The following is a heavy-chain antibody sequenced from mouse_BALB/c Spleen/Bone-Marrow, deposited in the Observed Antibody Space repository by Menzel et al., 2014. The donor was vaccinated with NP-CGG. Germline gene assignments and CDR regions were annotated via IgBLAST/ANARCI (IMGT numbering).Heavy chain of an antibody. Sequence: QVQLQQPGAELVRPGTSVKVSCKASGYAFTDYLMEWLKQRPGQGLEWIGVINPGSGSTNYNEKFKDKATLTADKSSSTDYMQLSSLTSDDSAVYFCARYDGYFDYWGQGTILTVSS. D-gene: IGHD2-3*01. J-gene: IGHJ2*01. CDR1: GYAFTDYL. CDR3: ARYDGYFDY. V-gene: IGHV1-54*01. CDR2: INPGSGST.